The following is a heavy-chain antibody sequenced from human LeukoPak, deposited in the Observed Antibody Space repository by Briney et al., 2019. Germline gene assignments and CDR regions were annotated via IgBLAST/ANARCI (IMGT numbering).Heavy chain of an antibody. CDR1: GGSISSYY. J-gene: IGHJ3*02. Sequence: SETLSLTCTVSGGSISSYYWSWIRQPPGKGLEWIGYIYCSGSTNYNPSLKSRVTISVDTSKNQFSLKLSSVTAANTAVYYCATTLGIEDAFDIWGQGTMVTVSS. CDR3: ATTLGIEDAFDI. V-gene: IGHV4-59*01. D-gene: IGHD7-27*01. CDR2: IYCSGST.